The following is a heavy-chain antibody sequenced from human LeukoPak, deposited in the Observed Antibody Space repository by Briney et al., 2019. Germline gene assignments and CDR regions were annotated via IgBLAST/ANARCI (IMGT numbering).Heavy chain of an antibody. Sequence: GGSLRLSCAASGFTFSTYGMSWVRQAPGKGLEWVSRISSNGDSTNYADSVKGRFTISGDNSKNTLYLQMNSLRAEDTAVYYCAKVGIEQWLTQGQFFDYWGQGTLVTVPS. CDR2: ISSNGDST. CDR3: AKVGIEQWLTQGQFFDY. J-gene: IGHJ4*02. D-gene: IGHD6-19*01. V-gene: IGHV3-23*01. CDR1: GFTFSTYG.